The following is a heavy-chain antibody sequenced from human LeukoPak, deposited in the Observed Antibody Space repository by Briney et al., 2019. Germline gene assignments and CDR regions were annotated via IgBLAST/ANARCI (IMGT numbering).Heavy chain of an antibody. J-gene: IGHJ4*02. D-gene: IGHD2-21*02. Sequence: AGGSLRLSCAASGFTFSTYGMHWVRQAPGKGLEWVAFIGHDATKIYYADSVQGRFTISRDNSKNTLYLEMNSLRGEDTALYYCAKDHVTGGNRYFDHWGQGTLGTVSS. V-gene: IGHV3-30*02. CDR3: AKDHVTGGNRYFDH. CDR1: GFTFSTYG. CDR2: IGHDATKI.